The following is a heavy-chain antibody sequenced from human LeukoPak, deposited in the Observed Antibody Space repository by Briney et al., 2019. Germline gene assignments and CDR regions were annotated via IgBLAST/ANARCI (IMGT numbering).Heavy chain of an antibody. Sequence: GGSLGLSCEASGFTFSGNWMSWVRQAPGKGLELVASINPDGSQKLYEDSVKGRLTISRDNTKSSLYLQMNSLGAEDTAMYYCAKLLGTATTYDSWGQGTRVTVSS. J-gene: IGHJ4*02. V-gene: IGHV3-7*01. D-gene: IGHD5-24*01. CDR3: AKLLGTATTYDS. CDR1: GFTFSGNW. CDR2: INPDGSQK.